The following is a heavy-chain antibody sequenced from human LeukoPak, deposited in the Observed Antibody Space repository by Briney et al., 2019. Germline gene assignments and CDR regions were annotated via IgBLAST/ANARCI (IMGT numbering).Heavy chain of an antibody. Sequence: GRSLRLSCVASGFTFSSYAMHWVRQAPGKGLEWVAVISYDGSNKYYADSVKGRFTISRDNSKNTLYLQMNSLRAEDTAVYYCARGSRITMIVVVQGWFDPWGQGTLVTVSS. J-gene: IGHJ5*02. CDR2: ISYDGSNK. D-gene: IGHD3-22*01. V-gene: IGHV3-30-3*01. CDR1: GFTFSSYA. CDR3: ARGSRITMIVVVQGWFDP.